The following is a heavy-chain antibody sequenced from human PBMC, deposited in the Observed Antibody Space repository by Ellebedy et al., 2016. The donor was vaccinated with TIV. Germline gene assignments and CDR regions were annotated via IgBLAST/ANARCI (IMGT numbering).Heavy chain of an antibody. CDR3: AKDRTSGDGYWVFDQ. V-gene: IGHV3-7*01. D-gene: IGHD5-18*01. Sequence: GESLKISCSGSGFTFSNHWMTWVRQAPGKGLEWVTNINQDGRDKNYVDSVKGRFTISRDNAKNSLYLQMNSLRAEDTAVYYCAKDRTSGDGYWVFDQWGQGTLVTVSS. J-gene: IGHJ4*02. CDR2: INQDGRDK. CDR1: GFTFSNHW.